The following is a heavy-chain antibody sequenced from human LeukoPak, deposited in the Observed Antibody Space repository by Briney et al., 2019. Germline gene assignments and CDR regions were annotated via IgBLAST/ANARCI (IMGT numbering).Heavy chain of an antibody. CDR1: GFTFSSYS. Sequence: GGSLRLSCAASGFTFSSYSMNWVRQAPGKGLEWVSSISSSSSYIYYADSVKGRFTISRDNSKNTLYLQMNSLRAEDTAVYYCAKDHLDYGDPDYWGQGTLVTVSS. D-gene: IGHD4-17*01. CDR3: AKDHLDYGDPDY. V-gene: IGHV3-21*01. J-gene: IGHJ4*02. CDR2: ISSSSSYI.